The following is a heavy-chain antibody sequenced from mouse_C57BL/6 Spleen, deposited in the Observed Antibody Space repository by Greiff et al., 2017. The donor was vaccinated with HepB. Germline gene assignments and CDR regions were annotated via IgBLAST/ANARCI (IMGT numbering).Heavy chain of an antibody. CDR1: GYAFSSSW. Sequence: QVQLQQSGPELVKPGASVKISCKASGYAFSSSWMNWVKQRPGKGLEWIGRIYPGDGDTNYNGKFKGKATLTADKSSSTAYMQLSSLTSEDSAVYFCARHYSNYDYYAMDYWGQGTSVTVSS. J-gene: IGHJ4*01. CDR3: ARHYSNYDYYAMDY. D-gene: IGHD2-5*01. CDR2: IYPGDGDT. V-gene: IGHV1-82*01.